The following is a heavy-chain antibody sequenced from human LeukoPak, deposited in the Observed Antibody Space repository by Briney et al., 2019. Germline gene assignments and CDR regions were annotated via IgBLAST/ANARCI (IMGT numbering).Heavy chain of an antibody. J-gene: IGHJ6*03. CDR3: ARDPGIMVRGSRRGYDGNYYYMDV. V-gene: IGHV4-61*09. CDR1: GGSISSGSDC. CDR2: IDSSGNT. D-gene: IGHD3-10*01. Sequence: SQTLSLTCTVSGGSISSGSDCWSWIRQPGGKGLEWIGHIDSSGNTNYHSCRKRRFTKTVDTSKNQFSLKLSSVTAADTAVYYCARDPGIMVRGSRRGYDGNYYYMDVWGKGTTVTISS.